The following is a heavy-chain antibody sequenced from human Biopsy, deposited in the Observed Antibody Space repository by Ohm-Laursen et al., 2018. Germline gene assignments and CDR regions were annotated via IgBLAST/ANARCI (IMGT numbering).Heavy chain of an antibody. CDR2: IFYRGST. Sequence: PSETLSPTCTVSGGSISNNNYYWGWIRQPPGKGLEWIGSIFYRGSTHYKPSLKSRVNISVDTSKNQFSLKLNSVTAADTAVYYCARDYDTSGYYYVSWGQGTLVTVSS. D-gene: IGHD3-22*01. V-gene: IGHV4-39*01. CDR1: GGSISNNNYY. CDR3: ARDYDTSGYYYVS. J-gene: IGHJ5*02.